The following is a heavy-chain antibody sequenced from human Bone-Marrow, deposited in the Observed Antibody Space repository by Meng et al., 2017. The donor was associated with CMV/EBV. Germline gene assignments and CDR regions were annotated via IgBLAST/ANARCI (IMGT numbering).Heavy chain of an antibody. CDR2: IYYSGST. CDR3: ARNNGSGRSSKRVYYGMDV. J-gene: IGHJ6*01. D-gene: IGHD3-10*01. CDR1: GGSISSGDYY. V-gene: IGHV4-31*03. Sequence: LRLSCTVSGGSISSGDYYWSWIRQPPGKGLEWIGYIYYSGSTYYNPSLKSRVTISVDTSKNQFSLKLSSVTAADTAVYYCARNNGSGRSSKRVYYGMDVWGQGTTVTVSS.